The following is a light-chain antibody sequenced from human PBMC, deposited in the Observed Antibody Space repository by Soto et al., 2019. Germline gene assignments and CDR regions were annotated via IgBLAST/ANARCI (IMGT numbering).Light chain of an antibody. Sequence: QSVLTQPPAASGTPGQRVTISCSGSSSNIGTNTVNWYQQLPGTGPKLLIYSNDLRPSGVPDRFSGSKSGTSASLAISGLQSEDEADYYCEAWDDSLYGAVFGGGTQLTVL. CDR2: SND. CDR1: SSNIGTNT. CDR3: EAWDDSLYGAV. J-gene: IGLJ2*01. V-gene: IGLV1-44*01.